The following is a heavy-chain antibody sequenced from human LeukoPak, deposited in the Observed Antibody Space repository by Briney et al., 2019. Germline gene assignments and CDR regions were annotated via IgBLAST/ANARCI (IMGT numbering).Heavy chain of an antibody. D-gene: IGHD3-16*01. CDR2: INPSGGST. CDR3: ARPQAGGFDY. V-gene: IGHV1-46*01. J-gene: IGHJ4*02. CDR1: GYTFTNYG. Sequence: ASVKVSCKASGYTFTNYGISWVRQAPGQGLEWMGIINPSGGSTSYAQKFQGRVTMTRDTSTSTVYMELSSLRSEDTAVYYCARPQAGGFDYWGQGTLVTVSS.